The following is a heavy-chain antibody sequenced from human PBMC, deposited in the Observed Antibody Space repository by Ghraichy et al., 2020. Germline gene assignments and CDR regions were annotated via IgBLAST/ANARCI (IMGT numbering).Heavy chain of an antibody. Sequence: SETLSLTCTVSGGSISSYYWSWIRQPPGKGLEWIGYIYYSGSTNYNPSLKSRVTISVDTSKNQFSLKLSSVTAADTAVYYCAMATSPVSNRYSYYGVYVWGQGTTVTVS. CDR3: AMATSPVSNRYSYYGVYV. J-gene: IGHJ6*02. D-gene: IGHD5/OR15-5a*01. V-gene: IGHV4-59*01. CDR1: GGSISSYY. CDR2: IYYSGST.